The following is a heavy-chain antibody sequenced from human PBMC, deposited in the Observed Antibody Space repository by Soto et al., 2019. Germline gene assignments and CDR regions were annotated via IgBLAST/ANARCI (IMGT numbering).Heavy chain of an antibody. V-gene: IGHV3-73*01. CDR2: IRSKANSYAT. D-gene: IGHD3-10*01. CDR1: GFTFSGSA. J-gene: IGHJ6*03. CDR3: TRHGVANLVRGVAYYYYMDV. Sequence: GGSLRLSCAASGFTFSGSAMHWVRQASGKGLEWVGRIRSKANSYATAYAASVKGRFTISRDDSKNTAYLQMNSLKTEDTAVYYCTRHGVANLVRGVAYYYYMDVWGKGTTVTVSS.